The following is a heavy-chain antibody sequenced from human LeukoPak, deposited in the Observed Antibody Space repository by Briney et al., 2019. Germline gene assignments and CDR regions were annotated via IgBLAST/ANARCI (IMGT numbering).Heavy chain of an antibody. V-gene: IGHV3-7*01. CDR1: GFTLSSYW. CDR2: TKQDGSDK. Sequence: PGGSLRLSCSASGFTLSSYWMSCVPQAPGKGLEWVANTKQDGSDKYYVDSVKSRFTISRDNAKNSLYLQMNSLRAEDTAVYYCARPSRGYSGYEVVYHFAYSGQGTLVTVSS. CDR3: ARPSRGYSGYEVVYHFAY. J-gene: IGHJ4*02. D-gene: IGHD5-12*01.